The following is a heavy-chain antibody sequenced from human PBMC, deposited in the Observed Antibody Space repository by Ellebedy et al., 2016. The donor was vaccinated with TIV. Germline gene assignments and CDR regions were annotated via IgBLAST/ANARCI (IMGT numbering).Heavy chain of an antibody. V-gene: IGHV3-48*01. D-gene: IGHD3/OR15-3a*01. CDR1: GFTFSTYS. Sequence: GESLKISCAASGFTFSTYSMNCVRPAPGTGLERVSFISSSSGTMYYADSVRGRFTISRDNAKKSLYLQMNSLRADDTGVYHCARDPMIWIFDYWGQGTPVTVSS. CDR3: ARDPMIWIFDY. J-gene: IGHJ4*02. CDR2: ISSSSGTM.